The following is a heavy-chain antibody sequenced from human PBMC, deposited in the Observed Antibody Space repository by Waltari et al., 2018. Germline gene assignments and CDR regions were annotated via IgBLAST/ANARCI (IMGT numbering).Heavy chain of an antibody. CDR2: INHSGST. CDR3: ARPLPYGSGSYGY. D-gene: IGHD3-10*01. V-gene: IGHV4-34*01. J-gene: IGHJ4*02. Sequence: QVQLQQWGAGLLKPSETLSLTCAVYGGSFSGYYWSWIRQPPGKGLEWIGEINHSGSTNYNPSLKSRVTISVDTSKNQFSLKLSSVTAADTAVYYCARPLPYGSGSYGYWGQGTLVTVSS. CDR1: GGSFSGYY.